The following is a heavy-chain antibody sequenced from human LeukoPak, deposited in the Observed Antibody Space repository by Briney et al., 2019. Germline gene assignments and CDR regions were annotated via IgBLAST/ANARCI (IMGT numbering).Heavy chain of an antibody. Sequence: SETLSLTCAVSGGSISSGGYSWRWIRQPPGKGLEWIGYIYYSGSTYYNPSLKSRVTISVDTSKNQFSLKLSSVTAADTAVYYCARVGSESYFDYWGQGTLVTVSS. CDR2: IYYSGST. CDR1: GGSISSGGYS. V-gene: IGHV4-30-4*07. J-gene: IGHJ4*02. D-gene: IGHD2-15*01. CDR3: ARVGSESYFDY.